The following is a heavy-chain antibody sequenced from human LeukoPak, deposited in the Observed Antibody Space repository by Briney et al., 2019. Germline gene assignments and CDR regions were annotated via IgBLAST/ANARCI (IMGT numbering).Heavy chain of an antibody. CDR2: INWSGGIT. CDR3: ARRGDDHCSSISCYNFDY. D-gene: IGHD2-2*01. Sequence: GGSLRLSCAASGFTIDDDDMSWVRQAPGKGLEWVSGINWSGGITGYADSVKGRFTISRDNAKNSLYLQMNSLRAEDTALYYCARRGDDHCSSISCYNFDYWGQGTLVTVSS. CDR1: GFTIDDDD. V-gene: IGHV3-20*04. J-gene: IGHJ4*02.